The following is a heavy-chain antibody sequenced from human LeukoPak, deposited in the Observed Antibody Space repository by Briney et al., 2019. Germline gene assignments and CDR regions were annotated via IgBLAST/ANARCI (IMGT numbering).Heavy chain of an antibody. CDR3: SHYDILTGYVFDP. D-gene: IGHD3-9*01. V-gene: IGHV3-23*01. J-gene: IGHJ5*02. CDR2: ISGSGGST. CDR1: GFTFSSYA. Sequence: TGGSLRLSCAASGFTFSSYAMSWVRQAPGKELEWVSAISGSGGSTYYADSVKGRFTISRDNSKNTLYLQMNSLRAEDTAVYYCSHYDILTGYVFDPWGQGTLVTVSS.